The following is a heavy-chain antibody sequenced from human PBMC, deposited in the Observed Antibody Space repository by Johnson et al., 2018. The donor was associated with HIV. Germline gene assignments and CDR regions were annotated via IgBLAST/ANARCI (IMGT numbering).Heavy chain of an antibody. J-gene: IGHJ3*02. CDR2: ISYDGTDK. V-gene: IGHV3-30*04. CDR3: ARGRPRWEPLRGGACDI. Sequence: QVQLVESGGGVVQPGRSLRLSCADSGFTFSSYAIHWVRQAPGKGLEWVAVISYDGTDKYYADSVKGRFTIFRDNSKNPLYLQRKSLRAEDTAVYDCARGRPRWEPLRGGACDIWGQGTMVTVSS. CDR1: GFTFSSYA. D-gene: IGHD1-26*01.